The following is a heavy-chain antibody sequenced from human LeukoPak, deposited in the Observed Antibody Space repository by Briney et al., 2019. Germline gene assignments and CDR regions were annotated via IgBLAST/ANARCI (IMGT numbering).Heavy chain of an antibody. CDR3: ARGVLLWFWEPPGHFDY. J-gene: IGHJ4*02. V-gene: IGHV4-34*01. D-gene: IGHD3-10*01. Sequence: SETLSLTCAVYGGSFSSYYWSWIRQPPGKGLEWIGEVNHSGSTNYNPSLKSRVTISVDTSKNQFSLKLSSVTAADTAVYYCARGVLLWFWEPPGHFDYWGQGTLVTVSS. CDR2: VNHSGST. CDR1: GGSFSSYY.